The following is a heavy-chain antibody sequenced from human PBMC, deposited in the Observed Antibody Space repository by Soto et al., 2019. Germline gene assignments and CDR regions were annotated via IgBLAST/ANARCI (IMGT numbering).Heavy chain of an antibody. J-gene: IGHJ4*02. CDR2: IRSKAYGGTT. CDR3: TPTGYGDYPPFDY. V-gene: IGHV3-49*03. Sequence: GGSLRLSCTASGFTFGDYAMSWFRQAPGKGLEWVGFIRSKAYGGTTEYAASVKGRFTISRDDSKSIAYLQMNSLKTEDTAVYYCTPTGYGDYPPFDYWGQGTLVTVSS. D-gene: IGHD4-17*01. CDR1: GFTFGDYA.